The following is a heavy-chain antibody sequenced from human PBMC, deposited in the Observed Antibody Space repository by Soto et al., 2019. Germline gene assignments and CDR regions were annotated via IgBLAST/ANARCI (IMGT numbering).Heavy chain of an antibody. V-gene: IGHV4-59*01. CDR3: ARGGRRDGYMGGY. Sequence: ETLSLTCTVSGGSISSYYWSWIRQPPGKGLEWIGYIYYSGSTNYNPSLKSRVTISVDTSKNQFSLKLSSVTAADTAVYYCARGGRRDGYMGGYWGQGTLVTVSS. J-gene: IGHJ4*02. D-gene: IGHD5-12*01. CDR1: GGSISSYY. CDR2: IYYSGST.